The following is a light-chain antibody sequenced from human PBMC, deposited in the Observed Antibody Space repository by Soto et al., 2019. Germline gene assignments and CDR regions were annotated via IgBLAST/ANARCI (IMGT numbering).Light chain of an antibody. CDR2: TAS. V-gene: IGKV1-27*01. J-gene: IGKJ2*01. Sequence: DIQMTQSPSSLSASVGDRVTITCRASQGIRNYLAWYQQKPGKVPKLLIYTASTLQSGVPSRFSGSGSGTDFTLTISSLQPEDVATYYCQMYSGPPYTFGQGTKLEIK. CDR1: QGIRNY. CDR3: QMYSGPPYT.